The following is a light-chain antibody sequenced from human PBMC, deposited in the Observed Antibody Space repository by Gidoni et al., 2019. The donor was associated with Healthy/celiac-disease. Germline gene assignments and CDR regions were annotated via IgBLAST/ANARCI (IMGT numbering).Light chain of an antibody. J-gene: IGLJ2*01. CDR3: CSYAGSSTHVV. Sequence: QSALTQPASVSGSPGQSITISCTGTSSDVGSYNLVSWYQQHPGKATKLLIYEVSTRPSGVSNRFSGSKSGNTASLTISGLQAEDEADYYCCSYAGSSTHVVFGGGTKLTVL. CDR2: EVS. CDR1: SSDVGSYNL. V-gene: IGLV2-23*02.